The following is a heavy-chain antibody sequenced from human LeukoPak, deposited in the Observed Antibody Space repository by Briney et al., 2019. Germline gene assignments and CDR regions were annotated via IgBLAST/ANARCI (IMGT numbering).Heavy chain of an antibody. J-gene: IGHJ4*02. V-gene: IGHV3-30*18. D-gene: IGHD3-3*01. Sequence: GGSLRLSCAASGFTFSSYGMHWVRQAPGKGLEWVAVISYDGSNKYYADSVKGRFTISRDNSKNTLYLQMNSLRAEDTAVYYCAKDVWREQGGFDYWGQGTLVTVSS. CDR1: GFTFSSYG. CDR3: AKDVWREQGGFDY. CDR2: ISYDGSNK.